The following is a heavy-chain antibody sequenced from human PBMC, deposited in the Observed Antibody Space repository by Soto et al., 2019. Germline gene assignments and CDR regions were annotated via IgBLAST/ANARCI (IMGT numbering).Heavy chain of an antibody. CDR2: IKQDGSEE. CDR3: TGGRGWLQTD. Sequence: EVQLVESGGGLVQPGGSLRLSCADSGFSSSPFWMTWVRQAPGKGLEWVALIKQDGSEELYVDSAKGRFPISRHTAKNSVYLQMASLRVEDTAVYYFTGGRGWLQTDWGQGTLVTVSS. J-gene: IGHJ4*02. CDR1: GFSSSPFW. V-gene: IGHV3-7*04. D-gene: IGHD6-19*01.